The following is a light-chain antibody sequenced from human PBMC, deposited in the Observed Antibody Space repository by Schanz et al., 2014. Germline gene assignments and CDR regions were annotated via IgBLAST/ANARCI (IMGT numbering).Light chain of an antibody. Sequence: QSALTQPASMSGSPGQSITISCNGSSSDIGGYDYVSWYRQYPGKAPKLMIYDVFNRPSGVSHRFTGSKSDNTATLTISGLQAEDEADYYCCSYAGSYYVFGTGTKLTVL. J-gene: IGLJ1*01. V-gene: IGLV2-14*01. CDR2: DVF. CDR1: SSDIGGYDY. CDR3: CSYAGSYYV.